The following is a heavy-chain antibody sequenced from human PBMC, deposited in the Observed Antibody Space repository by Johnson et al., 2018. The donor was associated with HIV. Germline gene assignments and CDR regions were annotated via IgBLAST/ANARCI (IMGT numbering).Heavy chain of an antibody. D-gene: IGHD1-14*01. CDR2: IGTAGDT. Sequence: VQLMESGGGVVQPGRSLRLSCAASGFTFSSYAMHWVRQATGKGLEWVSTIGTAGDTYYPGSVKGRFTVSREDAKNSLYLQMNSLRAGDTAVYYCARDITPHKEGDAFDIWGQGTMVTVSS. J-gene: IGHJ3*02. CDR3: ARDITPHKEGDAFDI. V-gene: IGHV3-13*01. CDR1: GFTFSSYA.